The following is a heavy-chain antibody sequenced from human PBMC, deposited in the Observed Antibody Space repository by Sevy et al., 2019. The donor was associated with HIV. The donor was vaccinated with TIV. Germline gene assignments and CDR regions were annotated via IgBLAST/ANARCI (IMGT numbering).Heavy chain of an antibody. CDR3: ARGQEFCSTTRCYSGFDH. D-gene: IGHD1-26*01. J-gene: IGHJ4*02. Sequence: ASVKVSCKTSGYKFTDHYIHWVRQAPGQGLEWMGWVNPNADTTTYAQKLQGRVTMTKDRSTGTAYMELRSLTSDDTAIYYCARGQEFCSTTRCYSGFDHWGQGTLVTVSS. CDR2: VNPNADTT. V-gene: IGHV1-2*02. CDR1: GYKFTDHY.